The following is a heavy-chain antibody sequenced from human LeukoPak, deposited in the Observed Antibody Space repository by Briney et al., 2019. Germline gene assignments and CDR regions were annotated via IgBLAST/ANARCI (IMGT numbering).Heavy chain of an antibody. CDR1: GGSISSYY. V-gene: IGHV4-59*01. Sequence: SETPSLTCTVSGGSISSYYWRWIRQPPGKGLEWIGYNYYSGSTNHNPSLKSRVPIPVGTSKNQFSLTLSPVTAADAAVYYCARDGTVVPAAKGYYYRDVWGKGTTVTVSS. CDR3: ARDGTVVPAAKGYYYRDV. D-gene: IGHD2-2*01. J-gene: IGHJ6*03. CDR2: NYYSGST.